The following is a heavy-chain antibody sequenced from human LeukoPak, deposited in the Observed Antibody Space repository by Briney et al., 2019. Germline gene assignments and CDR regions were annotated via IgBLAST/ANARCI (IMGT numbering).Heavy chain of an antibody. D-gene: IGHD1-1*01. CDR3: ARKLERRHVDY. V-gene: IGHV1-69*06. Sequence: GASVKVSCKAYGGTFSSYAISWVRQAPGQGLEWMGGIIPIFGTANYAQKFQGRVTMTEDTSTDTAYMELNSLRSEDTAVYYCARKLERRHVDYWGQGTLVTVSS. J-gene: IGHJ4*02. CDR2: IIPIFGTA. CDR1: GGTFSSYA.